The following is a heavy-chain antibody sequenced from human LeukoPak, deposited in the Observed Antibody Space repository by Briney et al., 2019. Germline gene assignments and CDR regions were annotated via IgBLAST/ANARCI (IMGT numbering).Heavy chain of an antibody. V-gene: IGHV3-30*18. CDR2: ISYDGSNK. CDR1: GFTFSSYG. Sequence: GGSLRLSCAASGFTFSSYGMHWVRQAPGKGLEWVAVISYDGSNKYYADSVKGRFTISRDNSKNTLYLQMNSLRAGDTAVYYCAKDYLGYRAVADYYYGMDVWGQGTTVTVSS. J-gene: IGHJ6*02. CDR3: AKDYLGYRAVADYYYGMDV. D-gene: IGHD6-19*01.